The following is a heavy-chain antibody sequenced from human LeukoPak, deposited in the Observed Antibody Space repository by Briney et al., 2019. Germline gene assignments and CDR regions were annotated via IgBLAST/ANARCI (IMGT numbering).Heavy chain of an antibody. CDR1: GFSFSTYV. CDR2: ISADAENT. J-gene: IGHJ4*02. D-gene: IGHD3-10*01. CDR3: ARENTMVRGVNYFDY. Sequence: GGSLRLSCAASGFSFSTYVMTWVRQAPGEGLEWVSTISADAENTYYADSVKGRFTVSRDNSKNALFLQMNSLRAQDTAVYYCARENTMVRGVNYFDYWGQGTLVTVSS. V-gene: IGHV3-23*01.